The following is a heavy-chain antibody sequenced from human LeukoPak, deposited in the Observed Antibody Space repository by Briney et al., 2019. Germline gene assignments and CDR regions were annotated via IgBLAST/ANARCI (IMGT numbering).Heavy chain of an antibody. CDR3: ARSAFWSGFDY. CDR2: IYYSGST. J-gene: IGHJ4*02. V-gene: IGHV4-30-4*07. Sequence: PSETLSLTCAVSGGSISSGGYSWSWIRQPPGKGLEWIGYIYYSGSTYYNPSLKSRVTISVDTSKNQFSLKLSSVTAADTAVYYCARSAFWSGFDYWGQGTLVTVSS. D-gene: IGHD3-3*01. CDR1: GGSISSGGYS.